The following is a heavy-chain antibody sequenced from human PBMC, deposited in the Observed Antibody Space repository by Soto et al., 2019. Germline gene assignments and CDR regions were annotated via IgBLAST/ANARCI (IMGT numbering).Heavy chain of an antibody. CDR2: IPADGNSE. CDR3: AKDVDYGGNTWGH. CDR1: GVTFSNSD. J-gene: IGHJ4*02. V-gene: IGHV3-30*18. D-gene: IGHD4-17*01. Sequence: PGGSLRLSCVVSGVTFSNSDMQWVRQAPGKGLEWVAMIPADGNSEDYAASVKGRFTVSRENSKNTLYLQMDSLRVEDTAIYYCAKDVDYGGNTWGHWGQGALVTVSS.